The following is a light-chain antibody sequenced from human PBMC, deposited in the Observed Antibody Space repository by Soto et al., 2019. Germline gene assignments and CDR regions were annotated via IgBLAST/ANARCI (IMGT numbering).Light chain of an antibody. Sequence: QSALTQPASVSGSPGQSITISCTGTSSDVGGYNFVSWYQQHPGEAPKLMIYDVSYRPSGVSIRFSGSKSDNTASLTISGLQAEDEADYYCSSSTSSSTLVFGGGTKLTVL. CDR2: DVS. CDR3: SSSTSSSTLV. J-gene: IGLJ2*01. CDR1: SSDVGGYNF. V-gene: IGLV2-14*01.